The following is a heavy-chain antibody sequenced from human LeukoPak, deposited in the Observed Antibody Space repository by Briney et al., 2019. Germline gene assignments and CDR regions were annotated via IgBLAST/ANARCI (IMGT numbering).Heavy chain of an antibody. D-gene: IGHD1-26*01. Sequence: GGSLRLSCAASGFTFSSYAVSWVRQAPGKGLEWVSAISGSGGSTYYADSVKGRFTISRDNSKNTLYLQMNSLRAEDTAVYYCAKGQYSGSYYVAGDYWGQGTLVTVSS. CDR2: ISGSGGST. CDR1: GFTFSSYA. V-gene: IGHV3-23*01. CDR3: AKGQYSGSYYVAGDY. J-gene: IGHJ4*02.